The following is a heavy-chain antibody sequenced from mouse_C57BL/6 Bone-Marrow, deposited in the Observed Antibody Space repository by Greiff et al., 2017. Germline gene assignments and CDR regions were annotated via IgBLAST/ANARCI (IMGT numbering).Heavy chain of an antibody. CDR2: FNPYNDDT. Sequence: QVQLQQSGAELVKPGASVKMSCKASGYTFTTYPMEWMKQTPGKSLEWIGNFNPYNDDTKYNEKFKGKSTLTVDKSSSTVYLELSRITSDDSDVYDCARAKPYYRSYYYAMDYWGQGTSVTVSS. V-gene: IGHV1-47*01. CDR1: GYTFTTYP. D-gene: IGHD2-10*01. J-gene: IGHJ4*01. CDR3: ARAKPYYRSYYYAMDY.